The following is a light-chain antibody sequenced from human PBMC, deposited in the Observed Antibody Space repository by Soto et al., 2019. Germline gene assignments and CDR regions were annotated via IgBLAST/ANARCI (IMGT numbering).Light chain of an antibody. Sequence: QSVLTQPPSVSAAPGQKVTISCSGSSSNIGKNYVSWYQHLPGTAPKLLIHDNNVRPSGIPDRFSGSKSGTSATLGITGLQTGDEADYYCGTWDSSLSAVVLGGGTKVTVL. CDR1: SSNIGKNY. J-gene: IGLJ2*01. CDR2: DNN. V-gene: IGLV1-51*01. CDR3: GTWDSSLSAVV.